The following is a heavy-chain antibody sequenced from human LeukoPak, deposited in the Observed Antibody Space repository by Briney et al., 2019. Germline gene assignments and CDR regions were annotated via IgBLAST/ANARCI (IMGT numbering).Heavy chain of an antibody. D-gene: IGHD6-6*01. CDR2: ISSDGTNI. J-gene: IGHJ4*02. CDR1: GFTFTNYH. Sequence: GGSLRLSCATSGFTFTNYHMNWVRQAPGKGLEWVSYISSDGTNILYADSVRGRLTISRDDVRNTLSLQMNSLRADDTAVYYCARRIAALSRASDYWGQGTLVTVSS. CDR3: ARRIAALSRASDY. V-gene: IGHV3-48*04.